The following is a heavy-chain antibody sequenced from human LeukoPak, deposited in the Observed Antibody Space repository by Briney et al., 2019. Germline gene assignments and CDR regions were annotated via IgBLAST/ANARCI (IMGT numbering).Heavy chain of an antibody. CDR2: ISGSGGST. D-gene: IGHD2-8*02. J-gene: IGHJ4*02. CDR1: GFTISSYA. V-gene: IGHV3-23*01. CDR3: ATYRQVLLPFES. Sequence: GGSLRLSCAASGFTISSYAMSWVRQAPGKGLEWVSAISGSGGSTYYADSVRGRFTISRDNSKSTLSLQMNSLRVEDTAIYYCATYRQVLLPFESWGQGTLVTVSS.